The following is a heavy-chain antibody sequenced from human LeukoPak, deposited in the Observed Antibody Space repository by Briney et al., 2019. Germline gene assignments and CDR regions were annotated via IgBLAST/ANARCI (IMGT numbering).Heavy chain of an antibody. Sequence: GGSLKLSCAASGFTFSGYAMTWVRQAPGKGLGWVSSITGSGDYTYYIDSVKGRFTISRDNSKNILYLQMNSLRGEDTALYYCAKDGLYYDGSAHVYYFDYWGQGTLVAVSS. V-gene: IGHV3-23*01. CDR1: GFTFSGYA. D-gene: IGHD3-22*01. CDR2: ITGSGDYT. CDR3: AKDGLYYDGSAHVYYFDY. J-gene: IGHJ4*02.